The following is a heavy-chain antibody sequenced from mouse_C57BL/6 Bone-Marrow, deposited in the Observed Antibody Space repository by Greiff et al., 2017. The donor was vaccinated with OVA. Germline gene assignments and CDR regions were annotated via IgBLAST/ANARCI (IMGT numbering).Heavy chain of an antibody. CDR3: ARWRDGSSPYYFDY. CDR1: GYAFTNYL. J-gene: IGHJ2*01. D-gene: IGHD1-1*01. Sequence: VQGVESGAELVRPGTSVKVSCKASGYAFTNYLIEWVKQRPGQGLEWIGVINPGSGGTNYNEKFKGKATLTADKSSSTAYMQLSSLTSEDSAVYFCARWRDGSSPYYFDYWGQGTTLTVSS. CDR2: INPGSGGT. V-gene: IGHV1-54*01.